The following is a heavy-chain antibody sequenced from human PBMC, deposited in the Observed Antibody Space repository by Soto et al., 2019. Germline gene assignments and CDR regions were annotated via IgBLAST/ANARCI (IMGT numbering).Heavy chain of an antibody. CDR1: GYTFTSYG. Sequence: ASVKVSCKASGYTFTSYGISWVRQAPGQGLEWMVWISAYNGNTNYAQKLQGRVTMTTDTSTSTAYMELRSLRSDDTAVYYCARGEPGWDWNQIDYWGQGTLVTVSS. J-gene: IGHJ4*02. V-gene: IGHV1-18*01. CDR2: ISAYNGNT. D-gene: IGHD1-1*01. CDR3: ARGEPGWDWNQIDY.